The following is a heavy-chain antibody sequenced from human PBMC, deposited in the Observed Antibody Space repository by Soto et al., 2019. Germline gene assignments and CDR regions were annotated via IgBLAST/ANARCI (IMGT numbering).Heavy chain of an antibody. Sequence: PXGTLELPCIVCGASVTDGSPFWGWLRQSPGKGVEWIASTYIGGMTYYNPSLRSRVTISVDTSKSQCSLRLNSVTAADTAVYYCATGHETFSPAVYDVNGLCTWGDGTLV. CDR1: GASVTDGSPF. CDR3: ATGHETFSPAVYDVNGLCT. D-gene: IGHD3-16*01. CDR2: TYIGGMT. J-gene: IGHJ5*01. V-gene: IGHV4-39*01.